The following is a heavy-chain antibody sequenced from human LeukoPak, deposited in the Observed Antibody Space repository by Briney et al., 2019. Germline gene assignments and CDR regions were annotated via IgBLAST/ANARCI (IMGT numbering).Heavy chain of an antibody. D-gene: IGHD3-3*01. CDR2: ISSRGSTI. CDR3: ARVSIVGVVSLDY. J-gene: IGHJ4*02. Sequence: GGSLRLSCAASGFTFSSYEMNWVRQPPGKGLECVSYISSRGSTIYYADSVKGRFTISRDNAKNSLYLQMNSLTAEDTAVYYCARVSIVGVVSLDYWGQGTLVTVSS. CDR1: GFTFSSYE. V-gene: IGHV3-48*03.